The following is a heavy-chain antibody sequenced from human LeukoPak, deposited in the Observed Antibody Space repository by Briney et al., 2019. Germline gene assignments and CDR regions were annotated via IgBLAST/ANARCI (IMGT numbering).Heavy chain of an antibody. CDR2: INHSGST. J-gene: IGHJ3*02. CDR1: GGSFSGYY. V-gene: IGHV4-34*01. CDR3: ARVLSSVEMTPIRAFDI. D-gene: IGHD5-24*01. Sequence: SETLSLTCAVYGGSFSGYYWSWIRQPPGKGLEWIGEINHSGSTNYNPSLKSRVTISVDTSKNQFSLKLSSVTAADTAVYFCARVLSSVEMTPIRAFDIWGQGTMVTVSS.